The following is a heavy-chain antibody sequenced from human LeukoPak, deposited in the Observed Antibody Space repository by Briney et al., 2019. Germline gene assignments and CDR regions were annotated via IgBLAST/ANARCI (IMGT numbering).Heavy chain of an antibody. Sequence: PGGSLRLSCTASGFTFSNYDIHWVRQAPGKGLEWVAFIQYDGSNKYYADSVKGRFTISRDNSKNTLYLLMNSLRAEDTAVYYCAKVSGVGSSWSPFDYWDQGTLVTVSS. V-gene: IGHV3-30*02. D-gene: IGHD6-13*01. J-gene: IGHJ4*02. CDR3: AKVSGVGSSWSPFDY. CDR1: GFTFSNYD. CDR2: IQYDGSNK.